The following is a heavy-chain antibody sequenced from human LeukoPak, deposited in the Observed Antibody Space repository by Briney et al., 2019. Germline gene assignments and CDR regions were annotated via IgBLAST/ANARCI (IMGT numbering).Heavy chain of an antibody. Sequence: PGGSLRLSCIASGFTLSSYEMSWIRQAPGKGLEWVSSVDYSGGDTHYADSVMGRFTISRDNSKNTLYLQLNSLSADDTAVYYCAKDKSVRVGATFDYWGQGTLVTVSS. CDR1: GFTLSSYE. J-gene: IGHJ4*02. CDR2: VDYSGGDT. CDR3: AKDKSVRVGATFDY. D-gene: IGHD1-26*01. V-gene: IGHV3-23*01.